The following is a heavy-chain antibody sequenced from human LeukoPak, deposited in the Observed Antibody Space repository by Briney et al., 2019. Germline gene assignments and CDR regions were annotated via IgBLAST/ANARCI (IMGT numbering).Heavy chain of an antibody. CDR1: GGSFSGYY. J-gene: IGHJ5*02. V-gene: IGHV4-34*01. Sequence: PSETLSLTCAVYGGSFSGYYWSWIHQPPGKGREWIGEINHSGSTNYNPSLKSRVTISVDTSKNQFSLKLSSVTAADTAVYYCARGMAHYYDSSGYYYWKNWFDPWGQGTLVTVSS. CDR3: ARGMAHYYDSSGYYYWKNWFDP. CDR2: INHSGST. D-gene: IGHD3-22*01.